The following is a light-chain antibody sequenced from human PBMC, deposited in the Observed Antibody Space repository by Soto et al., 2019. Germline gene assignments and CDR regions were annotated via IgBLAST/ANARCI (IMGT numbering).Light chain of an antibody. CDR2: DAS. J-gene: IGKJ4*01. Sequence: DIVLTQSPATLSLSPGERATLSCRASQPLSSMLAWYQQKPGQAPRLLIYDASKKAPGIPGRFSGSGSATDFTLTISSLEPEDFAVYYCQHRSDWPLTFGGGTKVDIK. CDR3: QHRSDWPLT. CDR1: QPLSSM. V-gene: IGKV3-11*01.